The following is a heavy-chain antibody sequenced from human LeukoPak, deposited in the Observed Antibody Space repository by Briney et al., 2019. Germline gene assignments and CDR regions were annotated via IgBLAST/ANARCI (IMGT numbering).Heavy chain of an antibody. CDR1: GFTFSSYA. CDR3: AREAAAGTGGVDI. D-gene: IGHD6-13*01. CDR2: ISYDGSNK. V-gene: IGHV3-30-3*01. Sequence: SGGSLRLSCAASGFTFSSYAMHWVRQAPGKGLEWVAVISYDGSNKYYADSVKGRFTISRDNSKNTLYLQMNSLRAEDTAVYYCAREAAAGTGGVDIWGQGTMVTVSS. J-gene: IGHJ3*02.